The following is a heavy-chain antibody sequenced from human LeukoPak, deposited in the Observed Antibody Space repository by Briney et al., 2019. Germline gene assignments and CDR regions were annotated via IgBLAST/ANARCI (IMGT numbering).Heavy chain of an antibody. Sequence: GGSLGLSVEASGSGFGNYWLNWFRKPPGKGLKWFSGISWNSGSIGYADSVKGRFTISRDNAKNSLYLQMNSLRAEDTALYYCAKGADYYDSSDPFDYWGQGTLVTVSS. CDR1: GSGFGNYW. CDR2: ISWNSGSI. J-gene: IGHJ4*02. CDR3: AKGADYYDSSDPFDY. V-gene: IGHV3-9*01. D-gene: IGHD3-22*01.